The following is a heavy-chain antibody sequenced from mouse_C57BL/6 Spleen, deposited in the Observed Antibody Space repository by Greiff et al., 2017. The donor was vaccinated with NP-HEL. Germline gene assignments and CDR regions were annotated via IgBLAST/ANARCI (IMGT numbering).Heavy chain of an antibody. CDR1: GYTFTDYE. CDR2: IDPETGGT. D-gene: IGHD1-1*01. CDR3: TRPGVTTVVATRDY. V-gene: IGHV1-15*01. Sequence: QVTLKVSGAELVRPGASVTLSCKASGYTFTDYEMHWVKQTPVHGLEWIGAIDPETGGTAYNQKFKGKAILTADKSSSTAYMELRSLTSEDSAVYYCTRPGVTTVVATRDYWGQGTTLTVSS. J-gene: IGHJ2*01.